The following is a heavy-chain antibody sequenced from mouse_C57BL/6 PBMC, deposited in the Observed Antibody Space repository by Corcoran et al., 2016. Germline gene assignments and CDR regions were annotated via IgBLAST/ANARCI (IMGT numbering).Heavy chain of an antibody. D-gene: IGHD3-3*01. CDR1: GYTCTTYG. CDR2: INTYSGVP. CDR3: ARGGGWYFDY. J-gene: IGHJ2*01. Sequence: QIQLVQSGPELKKPGETVKISCKASGYTCTTYGMSRVKQAPGKGLKWMGWINTYSGVPTYADDFKGRFAFSLETSASTAYLQINNLKNEDTATYFCARGGGWYFDYWCQGTTLTVSS. V-gene: IGHV9-3*01.